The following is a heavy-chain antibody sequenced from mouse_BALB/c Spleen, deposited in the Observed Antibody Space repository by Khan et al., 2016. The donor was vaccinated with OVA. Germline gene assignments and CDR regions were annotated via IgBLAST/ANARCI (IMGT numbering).Heavy chain of an antibody. CDR1: GFSLTDYG. V-gene: IGHV2-6-5*01. CDR2: IWGGGST. J-gene: IGHJ4*01. Sequence: VQLKESGPGLVAPSQSLSITCTVSGFSLTDYGVSWIRQPPGKGLEWLGVIWGGGSTYYNSALKSRLSISKDNSKNQVFLKMSSLQTDDTAMYYCAKGVWSYYYALDYWGQGTSVTVSS. CDR3: AKGVWSYYYALDY.